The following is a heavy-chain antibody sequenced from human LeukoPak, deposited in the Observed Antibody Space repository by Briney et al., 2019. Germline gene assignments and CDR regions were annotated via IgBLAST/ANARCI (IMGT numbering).Heavy chain of an antibody. J-gene: IGHJ4*02. CDR3: ARDWKQWGLLRETKYYFDY. CDR2: IYYSGST. D-gene: IGHD1-26*01. V-gene: IGHV4-59*01. CDR1: GGSISSYY. Sequence: PSETLSLTCTVSGGSISSYYWSWIRQPPGKGLEWIGYIYYSGSTNYNPSLKSRVTISVDTSKNQFSLKLSSVTAADTAVYYCARDWKQWGLLRETKYYFDYWGQGTLVTVSS.